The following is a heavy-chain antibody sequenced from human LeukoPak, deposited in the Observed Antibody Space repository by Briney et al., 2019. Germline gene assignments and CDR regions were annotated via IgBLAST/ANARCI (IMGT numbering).Heavy chain of an antibody. J-gene: IGHJ4*02. D-gene: IGHD2-15*01. V-gene: IGHV4-34*01. CDR2: INHSGST. CDR3: ARGGYCSGGSCRNFYY. Sequence: SETLFLTCAVYGGSFSGYYWSWIRQPPGKGLEWIGEINHSGSTNYNPSLKSRVTISVDTSKNQFSLKLSSVTAADTAVYYCARGGYCSGGSCRNFYYWGQGTLVTVSS. CDR1: GGSFSGYY.